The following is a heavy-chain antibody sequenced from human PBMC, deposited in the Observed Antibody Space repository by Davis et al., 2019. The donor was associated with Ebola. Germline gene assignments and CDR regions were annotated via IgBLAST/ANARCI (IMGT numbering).Heavy chain of an antibody. V-gene: IGHV3-30-3*01. CDR3: ARAPSILWWGAGGFDY. CDR1: GFTFSSYA. Sequence: GESLKISCAASGFTFSSYAMHWVRQAPGKGLEWVAVISYDGSNKYYADSVKGRFTISRDNSKNTLYLQMNSLRAEDTAVYYCARAPSILWWGAGGFDYWGQGTLVTVSS. CDR2: ISYDGSNK. J-gene: IGHJ4*02. D-gene: IGHD2-21*01.